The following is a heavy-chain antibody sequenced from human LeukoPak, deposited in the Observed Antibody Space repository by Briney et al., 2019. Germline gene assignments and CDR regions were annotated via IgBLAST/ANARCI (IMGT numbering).Heavy chain of an antibody. V-gene: IGHV3-23*01. D-gene: IGHD1-26*01. CDR1: GITLSEHA. CDR2: VTGSGENT. J-gene: IGHJ4*02. Sequence: GGSLRLSCVASGITLSEHAMGWVRQAPGKGLEWVAVVTGSGENTEYADSVKGRFTISRDNSKNTHYLQMNSLRAADTAVYYCVKVGAHIGRGYFDYWGPGTVVTVSS. CDR3: VKVGAHIGRGYFDY.